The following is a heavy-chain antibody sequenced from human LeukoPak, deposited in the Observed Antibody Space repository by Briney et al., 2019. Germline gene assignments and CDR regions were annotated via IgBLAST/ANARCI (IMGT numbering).Heavy chain of an antibody. CDR1: GGSISSYY. CDR3: ARVRTRNAFDI. D-gene: IGHD1-14*01. J-gene: IGHJ3*02. Sequence: SETLSLTCTVSGGSISSYYWSWIRQPPGKGLKWIGYIYYSGSTNYNPSLKSRVTISVDTSKNQFSLKLSSVTAADTAVYYCARVRTRNAFDIWGQGTMVTVSS. V-gene: IGHV4-59*01. CDR2: IYYSGST.